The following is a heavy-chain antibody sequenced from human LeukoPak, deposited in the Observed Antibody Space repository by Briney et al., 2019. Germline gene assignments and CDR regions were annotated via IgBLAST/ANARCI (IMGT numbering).Heavy chain of an antibody. CDR3: ATYRRGYHDSSESYYFDY. CDR1: GFTVSSKY. J-gene: IGHJ4*02. Sequence: GGSLRLSCAASGFTVSSKYMSWVRQAPGKGLEWVSGISGSGDSTYYADSVKGRFTISRDNSKNTLYLQMNGLRAEDTAVYYCATYRRGYHDSSESYYFDYWGQGTLVTVSS. V-gene: IGHV3-23*01. CDR2: ISGSGDST. D-gene: IGHD3-22*01.